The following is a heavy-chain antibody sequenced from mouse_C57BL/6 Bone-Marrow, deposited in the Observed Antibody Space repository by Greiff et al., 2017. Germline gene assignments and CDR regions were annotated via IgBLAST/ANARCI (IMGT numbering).Heavy chain of an antibody. CDR3: ARGEFITTVVAPYYFDY. J-gene: IGHJ2*01. CDR1: GYSFTGYY. Sequence: VQLQQSGPELVKPGASVKISCKASGYSFTGYYMNWVKQSPEKSLEWIGEINPSTGGTTYNQKFKAKATLTVDKSSSTAYMQLKSLTSEDSAVYYCARGEFITTVVAPYYFDYWGQGTTLTVSS. D-gene: IGHD1-1*01. CDR2: INPSTGGT. V-gene: IGHV1-42*01.